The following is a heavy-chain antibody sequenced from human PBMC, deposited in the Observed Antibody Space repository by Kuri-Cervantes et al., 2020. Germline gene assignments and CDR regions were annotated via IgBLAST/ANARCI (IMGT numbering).Heavy chain of an antibody. CDR1: GGSINSHY. D-gene: IGHD6-19*01. CDR2: IYYSGST. CDR3: ARVVNSSGWYGGGNHYYYYMDV. V-gene: IGHV4-59*11. Sequence: GSLRLSCSVSGGSINSHYWSWIRQPPGKGLEWIGYIYYSGSTNYNPSLKSRVTISVDRFKNQFSLKLSSVTAADTAVYYCARVVNSSGWYGGGNHYYYYMDVWGKGTTVTVSS. J-gene: IGHJ6*03.